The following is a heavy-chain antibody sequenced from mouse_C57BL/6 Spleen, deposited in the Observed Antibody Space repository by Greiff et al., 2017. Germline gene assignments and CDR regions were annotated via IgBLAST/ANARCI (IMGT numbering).Heavy chain of an antibody. V-gene: IGHV1-69*01. CDR3: ARRGVYYYGSSYRDFNN. J-gene: IGHJ2*01. Sequence: QVQLKQPVAELVMPGASVKLSCKASGYTFTSYWMHWVKQRPGQGLEWIGEIDPSDSYTNYTQQFKGKSTLTVDTSSSTAYMQLSSLTSEDSAVEYCARRGVYYYGSSYRDFNNGGQGTTPPVS. CDR1: GYTFTSYW. D-gene: IGHD1-1*01. CDR2: IDPSDSYT.